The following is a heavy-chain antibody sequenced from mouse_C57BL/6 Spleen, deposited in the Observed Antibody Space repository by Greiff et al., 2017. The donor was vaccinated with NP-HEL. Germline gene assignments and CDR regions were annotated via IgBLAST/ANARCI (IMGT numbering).Heavy chain of an antibody. CDR2: ISSGSSTI. CDR1: GFTFSDYG. J-gene: IGHJ1*03. CDR3: ARNPYGSSYWYFDV. Sequence: EVKLVESGGGLVKPGGSLKLPCAASGFTFSDYGMHWVRQAPEKGLEWVAYISSGSSTIYYADTVKGRFTISRDNAKNTLFLQMTSLRSEDTAMYYCARNPYGSSYWYFDVWGTGTTVTVSS. V-gene: IGHV5-17*01. D-gene: IGHD1-1*01.